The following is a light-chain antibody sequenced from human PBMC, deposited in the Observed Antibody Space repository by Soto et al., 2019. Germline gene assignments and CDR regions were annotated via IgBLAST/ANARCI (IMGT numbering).Light chain of an antibody. Sequence: EIVLTQSPATLSLSPGERATLSCRASQSVSSSLGWYQQIPGQAPRLLIYDASNRATGILARFSGSGSGTDFTLTISSLEPEDFAVYYCQQRSNWPRTFGLGTKLEIK. CDR3: QQRSNWPRT. J-gene: IGKJ2*01. V-gene: IGKV3-11*01. CDR1: QSVSSS. CDR2: DAS.